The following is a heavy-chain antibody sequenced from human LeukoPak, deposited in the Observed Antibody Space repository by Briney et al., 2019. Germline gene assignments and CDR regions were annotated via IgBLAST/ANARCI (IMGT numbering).Heavy chain of an antibody. V-gene: IGHV3-23*01. CDR2: ISGSGGST. Sequence: GGSLRLSCAASGFTFSSYAMSWVRQGPGKGLERVSAISGSGGSTYYADSVKGRFTISRDNSKNTLYLQMNSLRAEDTAVYYCAKYSSGWYGLDYWGQGTLVTVSS. CDR1: GFTFSSYA. J-gene: IGHJ4*02. CDR3: AKYSSGWYGLDY. D-gene: IGHD6-19*01.